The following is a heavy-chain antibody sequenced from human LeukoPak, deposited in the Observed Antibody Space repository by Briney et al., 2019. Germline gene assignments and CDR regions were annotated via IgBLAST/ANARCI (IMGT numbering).Heavy chain of an antibody. CDR2: IYLANSDT. CDR3: ARPHGYCSGGSCYSSDYFDY. CDR1: GYSFTSYW. Sequence: GDSPKISCKGSGYSFTSYWIGWVRQMPGKGLEWMGIIYLANSDTRYSPSFQGQVTISADKSISTAYLQWSSLKASDTAMYYCARPHGYCSGGSCYSSDYFDYWGQGTLVTDSS. D-gene: IGHD2-15*01. J-gene: IGHJ4*02. V-gene: IGHV5-51*01.